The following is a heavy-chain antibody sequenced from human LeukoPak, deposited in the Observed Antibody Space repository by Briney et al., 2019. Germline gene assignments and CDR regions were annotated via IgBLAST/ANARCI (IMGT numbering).Heavy chain of an antibody. CDR1: GFTFDDYA. Sequence: PGRSLRLSCAASGFTFDDYAMHWVRQAPGKGLEWVSGISWNSGSIGYADSVKGRFTISRDNAKNSLYLQMNSLRAEDTALYYCAKDYGSVVTPPDAFDIWGQGTMVTVSS. D-gene: IGHD2-21*02. V-gene: IGHV3-9*01. CDR2: ISWNSGSI. CDR3: AKDYGSVVTPPDAFDI. J-gene: IGHJ3*02.